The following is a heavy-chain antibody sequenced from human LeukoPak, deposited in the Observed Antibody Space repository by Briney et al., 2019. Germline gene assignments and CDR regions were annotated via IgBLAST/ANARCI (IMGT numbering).Heavy chain of an antibody. D-gene: IGHD3-22*01. CDR3: AKVRYYDSSGSFDY. J-gene: IGHJ4*02. CDR2: ISGSGAST. V-gene: IGHV3-23*01. CDR1: GFTFSIYA. Sequence: PGGSLRLSCAASGFTFSIYAMSWVRQAPGKGLEWVSAISGSGASTYYADSVKGRFTISRDNSDNTLYLQMNSLRAEDTAVYYCAKVRYYDSSGSFDYWGQGTLVTVSS.